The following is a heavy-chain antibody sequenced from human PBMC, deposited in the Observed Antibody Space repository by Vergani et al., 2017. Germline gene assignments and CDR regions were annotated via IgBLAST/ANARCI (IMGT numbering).Heavy chain of an antibody. J-gene: IGHJ4*02. CDR3: TRTGPSKTSDY. D-gene: IGHD2/OR15-2a*01. CDR1: GFTFSSYA. Sequence: QVQLVESGGGVVQPGRSLRLSCAASGFTFSSYAMHWVRQAPGKGLEWVAVISYDGSNKYYADSVKGRFTISRDNSKNTLYLQMNSLRAEDTAVYYCTRTGPSKTSDYWGQGTLVTVSS. V-gene: IGHV3-30-3*01. CDR2: ISYDGSNK.